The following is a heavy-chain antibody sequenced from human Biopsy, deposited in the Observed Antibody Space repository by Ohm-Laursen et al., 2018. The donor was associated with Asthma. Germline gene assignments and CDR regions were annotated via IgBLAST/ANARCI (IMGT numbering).Heavy chain of an antibody. D-gene: IGHD2/OR15-2a*01. J-gene: IGHJ4*01. CDR3: AAGRTSLQGESLI. CDR2: IVFASGAT. Sequence: PVKVSCNASGVALSGYTFEWVRQARGLGLEWIAWIVFASGATNYAQNFQDRLTVTRDMSAGSVSMELRGLSSTDTAVYYCAAGRTSLQGESLIWGQGTLVSVSS. CDR1: GVALSGYT. V-gene: IGHV1-58*01.